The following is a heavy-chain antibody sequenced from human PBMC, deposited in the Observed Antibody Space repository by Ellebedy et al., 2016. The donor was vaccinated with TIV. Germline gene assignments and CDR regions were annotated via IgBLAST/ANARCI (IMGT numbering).Heavy chain of an antibody. V-gene: IGHV4-34*01. CDR3: ARGRCSSTSCYPGYYYYMDV. J-gene: IGHJ6*03. CDR1: GGSFSGYY. CDR2: INHSGST. D-gene: IGHD2-2*01. Sequence: SETLSLTXAVYGGSFSGYYWSWIRQPPGKGLEWIGEINHSGSTNYNPSLKSRVTISVDTSKNQFSLKLSSVTAADTAVYYCARGRCSSTSCYPGYYYYMDVWGKGTTVTVSS.